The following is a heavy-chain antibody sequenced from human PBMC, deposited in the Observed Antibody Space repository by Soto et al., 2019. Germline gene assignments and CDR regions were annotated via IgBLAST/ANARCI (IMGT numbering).Heavy chain of an antibody. CDR2: IRSKAYGGTT. J-gene: IGHJ4*02. D-gene: IGHD3-9*01. CDR1: GFTFGDYA. CDR3: TRVGITPHYDILTGYYQY. Sequence: GESLKISCTASGFTFGDYAMSWVRQAPGKGLEWVGFIRSKAYGGTTEYAASVKGRFTISRDDSKSIAYLQMNSLKTEDSAVYSCTRVGITPHYDILTGYYQYWGQGTLVTVSS. V-gene: IGHV3-49*04.